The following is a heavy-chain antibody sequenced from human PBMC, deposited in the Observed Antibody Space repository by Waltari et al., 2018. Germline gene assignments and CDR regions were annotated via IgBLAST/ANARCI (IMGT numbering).Heavy chain of an antibody. J-gene: IGHJ6*03. Sequence: QVQLVESGGGVVQPGRSLRLSCAASGFTFSNYGMHWVRQAPGKGLDGVAVISDDVSNKFYADSVKGRFTISRDNSKNTLYLQMNSLRAENTAVYYCAKDRAVGGYYMDVWGKGATVTVSS. CDR1: GFTFSNYG. CDR3: AKDRAVGGYYMDV. V-gene: IGHV3-30*18. D-gene: IGHD6-19*01. CDR2: ISDDVSNK.